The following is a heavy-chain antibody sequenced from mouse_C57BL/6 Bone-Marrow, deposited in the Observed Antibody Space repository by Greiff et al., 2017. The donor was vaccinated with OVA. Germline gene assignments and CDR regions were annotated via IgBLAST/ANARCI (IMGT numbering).Heavy chain of an antibody. V-gene: IGHV5-9-1*02. CDR2: ISSGGDYI. Sequence: EVKVVESGEGLVKPGGSLKLSCAASGFTFSSSAMSWVRQTPEKRLEWVAYISSGGDYIYYADTVTGRFTISRDNARNTLYLQMSSLKSEDTAMYYCTREGTAQATFDYWGQGTTLTVSS. CDR1: GFTFSSSA. J-gene: IGHJ2*01. D-gene: IGHD3-2*02. CDR3: TREGTAQATFDY.